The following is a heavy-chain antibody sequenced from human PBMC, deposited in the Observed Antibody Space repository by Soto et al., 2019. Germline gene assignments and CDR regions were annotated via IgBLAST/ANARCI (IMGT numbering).Heavy chain of an antibody. V-gene: IGHV1-69*01. CDR1: GGTFSSYA. CDR2: IIPTFGTA. J-gene: IGHJ6*04. Sequence: QVQLVQSGAEVKKPGSSVKVSCKASGGTFSSYAISWVRQAPGQGLEWMGGIIPTFGTANYAQKFQGRVTIPVDESLTKASMELGSWGSEETAVYYGAGAPAAKGYYYYYYGMAVWGKGPTVTVSS. CDR3: AGAPAAKGYYYYYYGMAV.